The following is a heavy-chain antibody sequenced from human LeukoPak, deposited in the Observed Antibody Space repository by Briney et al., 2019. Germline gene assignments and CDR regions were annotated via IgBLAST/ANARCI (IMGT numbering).Heavy chain of an antibody. CDR1: GFTFSSYA. CDR3: AKARIVGATNYGMDV. J-gene: IGHJ6*02. Sequence: TGGSLRLSCAASGFTFSSYAMSWVRQAPGQGLEWVSAISGSGGSTYYADSVKGRFTISRDNSKNTLYLQMNSLRAEDTAVYYCAKARIVGATNYGMDVWGQGTTVTVSS. V-gene: IGHV3-23*01. CDR2: ISGSGGST. D-gene: IGHD1-26*01.